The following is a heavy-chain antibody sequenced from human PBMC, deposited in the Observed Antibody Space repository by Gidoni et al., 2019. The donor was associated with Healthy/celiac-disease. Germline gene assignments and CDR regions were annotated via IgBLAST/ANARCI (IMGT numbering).Heavy chain of an antibody. J-gene: IGHJ5*02. CDR3: ARDSLTTVTTTSNWFDP. Sequence: QVQLVQSGAEVKKPGSSVKVSCKASGGTFSSYTISWVRQAPGQGLEWMGRIIPILGIANYAQKFQGRVTITAAKSTSTAYMELSSLRSEDTDVYYCARDSLTTVTTTSNWFDPWGQGTMVTVSS. CDR1: GGTFSSYT. CDR2: IIPILGIA. D-gene: IGHD4-17*01. V-gene: IGHV1-69*08.